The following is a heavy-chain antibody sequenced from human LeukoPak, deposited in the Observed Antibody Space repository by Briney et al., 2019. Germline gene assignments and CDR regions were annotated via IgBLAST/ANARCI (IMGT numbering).Heavy chain of an antibody. D-gene: IGHD4-17*01. J-gene: IGHJ4*02. CDR3: ARHGNFPYGDYDGY. V-gene: IGHV4-39*01. CDR1: GGSISSSSYY. CDR2: IYYSGST. Sequence: KPSETLSLTCTVSGGSISSSSYYWGWIRQPPGKGLEWIGSIYYSGSTYYNPSLKSRVTISVDTSKNQFSLKLSSVTAADTAVYYCARHGNFPYGDYDGYWGQGTLVTVSS.